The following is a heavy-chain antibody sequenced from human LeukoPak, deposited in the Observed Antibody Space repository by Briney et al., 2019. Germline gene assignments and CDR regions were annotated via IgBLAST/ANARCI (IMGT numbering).Heavy chain of an antibody. D-gene: IGHD6-13*01. J-gene: IGHJ4*02. Sequence: ASVKVSCKASGYTFTSYYMHWVRQAPGQGLEWMGIINPSGGSTSYAQKFQGRVTMTRDTSTSTVYMELSSLRSEDTAVYYCARDLADLRQQLGGPGDYWGQGTLVTVSS. CDR3: ARDLADLRQQLGGPGDY. V-gene: IGHV1-46*01. CDR2: INPSGGST. CDR1: GYTFTSYY.